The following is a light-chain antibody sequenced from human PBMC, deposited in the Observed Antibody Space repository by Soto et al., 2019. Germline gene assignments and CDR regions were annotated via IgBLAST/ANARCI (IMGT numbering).Light chain of an antibody. CDR1: SSDVGGYNY. J-gene: IGLJ2*01. CDR2: EVS. Sequence: QSALTQPASVSGSPGQSITISCTGTSSDVGGYNYVSWYQQHPGKAPKLMIYEVSNRPSGVSNRFSGSKSGNTVSLTISGLQAEDEADYYCSSYTSSSRVVFGGGTKVTVL. CDR3: SSYTSSSRVV. V-gene: IGLV2-14*01.